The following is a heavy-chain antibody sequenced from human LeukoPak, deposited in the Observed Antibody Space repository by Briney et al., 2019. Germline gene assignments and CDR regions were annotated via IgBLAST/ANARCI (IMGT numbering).Heavy chain of an antibody. CDR3: TRNSGYDFYGMDV. V-gene: IGHV3-49*04. D-gene: IGHD5-12*01. CDR1: GFTFGDYA. Sequence: GGSLRLSCTASGFTFGDYAMSWVRQAPGKGLEWVGFIRSKAYGGTTEYAASVKGRFTISRDDSKSIAYLQMNSLKTEGTAVYYCTRNSGYDFYGMDVWGQGTTVTVSS. CDR2: IRSKAYGGTT. J-gene: IGHJ6*02.